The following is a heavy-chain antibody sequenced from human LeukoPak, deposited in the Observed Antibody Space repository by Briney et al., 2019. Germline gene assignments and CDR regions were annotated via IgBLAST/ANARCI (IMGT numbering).Heavy chain of an antibody. J-gene: IGHJ3*02. D-gene: IGHD6-13*01. V-gene: IGHV4-59*01. CDR1: DGSITSFY. CDR2: IYYSGST. Sequence: SETLSLTCTVSDGSITSFYWSWIRQSPGKGLEWIGYIYYSGSTNYNPSLKSRVTISVDSSKNRFSLRLSSVTAADTAVYYWSRNTPAIAAVCTGDAFDIWGLGTLVTVSS. CDR3: SRNTPAIAAVCTGDAFDI.